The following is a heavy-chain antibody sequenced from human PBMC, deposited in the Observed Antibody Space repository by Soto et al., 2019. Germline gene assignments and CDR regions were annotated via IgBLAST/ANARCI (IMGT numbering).Heavy chain of an antibody. J-gene: IGHJ4*02. CDR2: IGPESGAT. CDR1: GYTFTGHY. V-gene: IGHV1-2*02. D-gene: IGHD1-26*01. Sequence: SVKVSCKSSGYTFTGHYIHWVRQAPEQGPEWMGEIGPESGATRYAQRFQGRVTMTMDMSITTVYMELNNLSPDDTAVYYCGRGRSGQIVVFYWGQGTPVTVSS. CDR3: GRGRSGQIVVFY.